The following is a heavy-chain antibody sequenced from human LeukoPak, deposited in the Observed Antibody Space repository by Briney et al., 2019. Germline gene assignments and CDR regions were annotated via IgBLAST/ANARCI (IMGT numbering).Heavy chain of an antibody. CDR3: ARDNGVTSGWYAGRIDYYYGMDV. Sequence: GGSLRLSCAASGFTFSRKTMNWVRQAPGKGLEWVSYISSDSGTICYADSVRGRFTISRDNAKNSLYLQMNSLRDEDTAVYYCARDNGVTSGWYAGRIDYYYGMDVWGQGTTVTVSS. CDR2: ISSDSGTI. CDR1: GFTFSRKT. D-gene: IGHD6-19*01. V-gene: IGHV3-48*02. J-gene: IGHJ6*02.